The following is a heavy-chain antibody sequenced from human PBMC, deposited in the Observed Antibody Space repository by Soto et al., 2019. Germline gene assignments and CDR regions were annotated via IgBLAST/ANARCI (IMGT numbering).Heavy chain of an antibody. CDR3: ARDRLGCSGGGCYSGYYGMDV. CDR2: ISSSSVTI. V-gene: IGHV3-48*02. D-gene: IGHD2-15*01. J-gene: IGHJ6*02. CDR1: GFTFSTYS. Sequence: EVQLVESGGGLVQPGGSLRLSCAASGFTFSTYSLNWVRQAPGKWLEWVSYISSSSVTINYADSVKGRFTISRDNAKKSLYLQMNSLRDEDTAVYYCARDRLGCSGGGCYSGYYGMDVWGPGTTVTVSS.